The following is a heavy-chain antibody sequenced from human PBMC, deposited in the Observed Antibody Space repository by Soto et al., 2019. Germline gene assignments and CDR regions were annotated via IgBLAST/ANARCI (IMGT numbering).Heavy chain of an antibody. D-gene: IGHD3-3*01. CDR1: GGSISSYY. V-gene: IGHV4-59*01. CDR2: IYYSGST. J-gene: IGHJ4*02. CDR3: ARGGTKYYDFWSGYPTIDY. Sequence: SETLSLTCTVSGGSISSYYWSWIRQPPGKGLEWIGYIYYSGSTNYNPSLKSRVTISVDTSKNQFSMKLSSVTAADTAVYYCARGGTKYYDFWSGYPTIDYWGQGTLVTVSS.